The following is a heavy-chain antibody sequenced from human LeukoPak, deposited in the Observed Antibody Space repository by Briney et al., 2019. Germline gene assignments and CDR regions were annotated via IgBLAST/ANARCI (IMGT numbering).Heavy chain of an antibody. D-gene: IGHD6-19*01. CDR1: GYDFSTYG. CDR2: IRPSNGNR. CDR3: ARAFSASKSCDY. V-gene: IGHV1-18*01. J-gene: IGHJ4*02. Sequence: ASVKVSCRTSGYDFSTYGITWVRQAPGQGLEYMGWIRPSNGNRNYAQKVQDRVTLTTNTSTSTVYMELRSLRSDDTAVYYCARAFSASKSCDYWGQGTLVTVSS.